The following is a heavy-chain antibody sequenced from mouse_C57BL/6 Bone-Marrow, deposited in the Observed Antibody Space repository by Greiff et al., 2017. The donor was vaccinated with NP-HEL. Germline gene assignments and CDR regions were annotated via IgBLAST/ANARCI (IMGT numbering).Heavy chain of an antibody. CDR1: GYSITSDY. V-gene: IGHV3-8*01. Sequence: DVKLQESGPGLAKPSQTLSLTCSVTGYSITSDYWNWIRKFPGHKLEYMGYISYSGSTYYNPSLNSRISITRDTSKYQYYLQLNSVTTEDTATDYCASEDYYGSSRHWGKGTSVTVSS. CDR3: ASEDYYGSSRH. D-gene: IGHD1-1*01. J-gene: IGHJ4*01. CDR2: ISYSGST.